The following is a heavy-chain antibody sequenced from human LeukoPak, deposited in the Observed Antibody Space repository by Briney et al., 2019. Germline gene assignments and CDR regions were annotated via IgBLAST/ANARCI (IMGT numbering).Heavy chain of an antibody. D-gene: IGHD2-2*01. CDR3: ARDARQVVPALFGRMDV. V-gene: IGHV1-2*02. Sequence: GASVKVSCKASGYTFTGYYMHWVRQAPGQGLEWMGWINPNSGGTNYAQKLQGRVTMTTDTSTSTAYMELRSLRSDDTAVYYCARDARQVVPALFGRMDVWGKGTTVTVSS. CDR2: INPNSGGT. J-gene: IGHJ6*04. CDR1: GYTFTGYY.